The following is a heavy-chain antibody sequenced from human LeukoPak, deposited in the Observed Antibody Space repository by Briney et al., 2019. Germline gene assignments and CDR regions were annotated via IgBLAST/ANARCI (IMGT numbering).Heavy chain of an antibody. Sequence: HPGGSLRLSCTASGFTFGDYAMSWVRQAPGKGLEWVGFIRSKAYGGTTEYAASVKGRFTISRDDSKSIAYLQMNSLKTEDTAVYYCTGNIFGVASYWGQGTLVTVSS. CDR1: GFTFGDYA. D-gene: IGHD3-3*01. CDR3: TGNIFGVASY. CDR2: IRSKAYGGTT. J-gene: IGHJ4*02. V-gene: IGHV3-49*04.